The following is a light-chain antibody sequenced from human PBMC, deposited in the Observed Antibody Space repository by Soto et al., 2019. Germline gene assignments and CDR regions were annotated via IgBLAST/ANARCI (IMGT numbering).Light chain of an antibody. J-gene: IGLJ1*01. V-gene: IGLV2-14*01. CDR1: RSDVGGYNY. Sequence: QSALTQPASVSGSPGQSITISCTGTRSDVGGYNYVSWYQQHPGKAPKLMIYDVSNRPSGVSNRFSGSKSGNTASLPISGLQAEDEADYYCSSYTSSSTLVYVFGTGTKLTVL. CDR2: DVS. CDR3: SSYTSSSTLVYV.